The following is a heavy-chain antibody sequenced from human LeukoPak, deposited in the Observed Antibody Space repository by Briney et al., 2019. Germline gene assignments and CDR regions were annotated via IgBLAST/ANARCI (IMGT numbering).Heavy chain of an antibody. Sequence: PSETLSLTCAVSGASISGSGYYWGWIRQPPGKGLEWIGEINHSGSTNYNPSLKSRVTISVDTSKNQFSLKLRSVTAADTAVYYCARSRYSSSPARRWGQGTLVTVSS. J-gene: IGHJ4*02. CDR2: INHSGST. D-gene: IGHD6-6*01. V-gene: IGHV4-39*07. CDR1: GASISGSGYY. CDR3: ARSRYSSSPARR.